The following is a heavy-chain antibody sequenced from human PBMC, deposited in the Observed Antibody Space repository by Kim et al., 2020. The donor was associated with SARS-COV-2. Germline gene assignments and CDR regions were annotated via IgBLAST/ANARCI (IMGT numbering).Heavy chain of an antibody. Sequence: SETLSLTCTVSGGSISSGGYYWSWIRQHPGKGLEWIGYIYYSGSTYYNPSLKSRVTMSVDTSKNQFSLKLSSVTAADTAVYYCARARTPMIVVVINAFDIWGQGTMVTVSS. D-gene: IGHD3-22*01. J-gene: IGHJ3*02. V-gene: IGHV4-31*03. CDR1: GGSISSGGYY. CDR2: IYYSGST. CDR3: ARARTPMIVVVINAFDI.